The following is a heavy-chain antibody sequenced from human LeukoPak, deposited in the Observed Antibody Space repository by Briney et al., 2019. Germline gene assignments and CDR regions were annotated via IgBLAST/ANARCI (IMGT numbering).Heavy chain of an antibody. V-gene: IGHV4-34*01. CDR1: GGSISNYY. CDR2: INHSGST. Sequence: PSETLSLTCTVSGGSISNYYWSWIRQPPGKGLEWIGEINHSGSTNYNPSLKSRVTISVDTSKNQFSLKLSSVTAADTAVYYCARGGWNKFDYWGQGTLVTVSS. D-gene: IGHD1-1*01. CDR3: ARGGWNKFDY. J-gene: IGHJ4*02.